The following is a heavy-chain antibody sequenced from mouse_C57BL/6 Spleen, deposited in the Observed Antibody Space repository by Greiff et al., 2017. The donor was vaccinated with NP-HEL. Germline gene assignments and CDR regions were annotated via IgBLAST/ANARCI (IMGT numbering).Heavy chain of an antibody. D-gene: IGHD1-1*01. J-gene: IGHJ1*03. V-gene: IGHV1-74*01. CDR3: AMHYGSSTRYFDV. CDR1: GYTFTSYW. CDR2: IHPSDSDT. Sequence: QVQLQQPGAELVKPGASVKVSCKASGYTFTSYWMHWVKQRPGQGLEWIGRIHPSDSDTNYNQKFKGKATLTVDTSSSTAYMQLSSLTSEDSAVDYCAMHYGSSTRYFDVWGTGTTVTVSS.